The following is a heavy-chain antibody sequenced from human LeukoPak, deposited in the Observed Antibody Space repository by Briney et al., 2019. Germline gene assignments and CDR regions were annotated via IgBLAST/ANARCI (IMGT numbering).Heavy chain of an antibody. CDR3: ARDIPMGNYYYYYYMDV. CDR1: GYTFTGYY. V-gene: IGHV1-2*02. CDR2: INPNSGGT. D-gene: IGHD5-24*01. Sequence: GASVKVSCKASGYTFTGYYMHWVRQAPGQGLEWMGWINPNSGGTNYAQKFQGRVTMTRDTSISTAYMELSRLRSDDTAVYYCARDIPMGNYYYYYYMDVWGKGTTVTVSS. J-gene: IGHJ6*03.